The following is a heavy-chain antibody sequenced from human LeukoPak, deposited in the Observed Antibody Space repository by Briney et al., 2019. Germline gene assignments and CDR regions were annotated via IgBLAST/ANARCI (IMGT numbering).Heavy chain of an antibody. CDR3: AKGGSGSFVVATIFDY. CDR1: GFTFSNYG. D-gene: IGHD2-15*01. J-gene: IGHJ4*02. CDR2: IRYDGGNK. V-gene: IGHV3-30*02. Sequence: PGGSLRLSCAASGFTFSNYGMHWVRHAPGKGLEWVAFIRYDGGNKYYADSVKGRFTISRDNSKNTLYLQMNSLRAEDTAVYYCAKGGSGSFVVATIFDYWGQGTLVTVSS.